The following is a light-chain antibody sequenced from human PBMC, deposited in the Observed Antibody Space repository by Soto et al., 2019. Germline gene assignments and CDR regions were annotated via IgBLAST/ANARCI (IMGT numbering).Light chain of an antibody. CDR1: QDISTA. J-gene: IGKJ1*01. CDR2: TVS. V-gene: IGKV1-13*02. Sequence: AIQLTQSPTSLYASVGDRVIITCRASQDISTALAWYQQRPGEAPKILISTVSTLESGVPSRFSGSRSGTDYTLTISCLQPEDFASYYCQHHISYPRTFGQGTKVEVK. CDR3: QHHISYPRT.